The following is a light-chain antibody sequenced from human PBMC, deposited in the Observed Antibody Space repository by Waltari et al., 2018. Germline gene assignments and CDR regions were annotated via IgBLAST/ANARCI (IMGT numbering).Light chain of an antibody. V-gene: IGKV1-39*01. CDR3: EQSYSSPRT. CDR1: QSIRNY. Sequence: DNQMTQSPSSLSASVGDSVTITCRASQSIRNYLNWYQQKTGKAPKLLIYGASTLQDGVPSRFDRTGSGTEFTLTINSLQPDDLATYYCEQSYSSPRTFGQGTKVEIK. CDR2: GAS. J-gene: IGKJ1*01.